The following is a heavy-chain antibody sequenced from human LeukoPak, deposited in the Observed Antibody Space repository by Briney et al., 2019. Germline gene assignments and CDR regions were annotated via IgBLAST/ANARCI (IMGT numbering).Heavy chain of an antibody. Sequence: SETLSLTCTVSGGSISSYYWSWIRQPAGKGLEWIGHIYNSGSTNYNPSLKGQVTMSVATSKNQFSLHLSSVTAADTAVYYCARSAFSVTAPGLYYFDYWGQGTLVAVSS. CDR1: GGSISSYY. D-gene: IGHD6-13*01. J-gene: IGHJ4*02. CDR2: IYNSGST. V-gene: IGHV4-4*07. CDR3: ARSAFSVTAPGLYYFDY.